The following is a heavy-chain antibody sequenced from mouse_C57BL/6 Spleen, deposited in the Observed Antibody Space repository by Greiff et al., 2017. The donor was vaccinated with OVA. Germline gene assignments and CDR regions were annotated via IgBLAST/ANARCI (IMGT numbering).Heavy chain of an antibody. J-gene: IGHJ2*01. V-gene: IGHV1-82*01. CDR3: ARSSSSGYYYFDY. D-gene: IGHD3-2*02. Sequence: QVQLQQSGPELVKPGASVKISCKASGYAFSSSWMNWVKQRPGKGLEWIGRIYPGDGDTNYNGKFKGKATLTADKSSSTAYMQLSSLTSEDSAVYFCARSSSSGYYYFDYWGQGTTLTVSS. CDR2: IYPGDGDT. CDR1: GYAFSSSW.